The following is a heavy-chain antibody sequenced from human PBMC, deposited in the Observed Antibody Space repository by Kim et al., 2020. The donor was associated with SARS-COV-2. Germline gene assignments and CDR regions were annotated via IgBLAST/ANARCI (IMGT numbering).Heavy chain of an antibody. Sequence: YNPSLKSRVTISVDTSKNQFSLKLSSVTAADTAVYYCASRIAVAGTCFDYWGQGTLVTVSS. J-gene: IGHJ4*02. D-gene: IGHD6-19*01. V-gene: IGHV4-39*01. CDR3: ASRIAVAGTCFDY.